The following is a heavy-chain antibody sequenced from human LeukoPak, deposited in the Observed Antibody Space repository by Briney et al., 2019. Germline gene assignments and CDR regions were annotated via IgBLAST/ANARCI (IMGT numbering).Heavy chain of an antibody. D-gene: IGHD1-26*01. CDR2: ISSSTTYI. CDR1: GFTFDSFS. J-gene: IGHJ4*02. V-gene: IGHV3-21*01. CDR3: ARVPGEMGATLAYLDY. Sequence: RPGGSLRLSCAASGFTFDSFSINWVRQAPGKGLEWVASISSSTTYIYYAGSVKGRFTISRDNAKNLVYLEMNSLRAEDTAVYYCARVPGEMGATLAYLDYWGQGTLVTVSS.